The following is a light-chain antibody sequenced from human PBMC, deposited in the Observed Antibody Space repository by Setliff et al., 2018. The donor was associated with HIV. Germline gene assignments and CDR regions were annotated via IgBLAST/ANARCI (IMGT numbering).Light chain of an antibody. V-gene: IGLV2-14*03. CDR1: NSDIGRHDY. J-gene: IGLJ1*01. CDR2: SVT. Sequence: QSVLAQPASVSGSPGQSITISCSGTNSDIGRHDYVSWYQQHTGKAPTLIIFSVTYRPSGVSDRFSGSKSGNTASLTISGLQPEDEADYYGASHGDTNTVEVFGTGTKVTVL. CDR3: ASHGDTNTVEV.